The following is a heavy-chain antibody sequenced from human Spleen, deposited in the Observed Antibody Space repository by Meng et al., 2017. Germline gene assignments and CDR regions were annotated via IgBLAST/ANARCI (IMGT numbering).Heavy chain of an antibody. D-gene: IGHD3-22*01. Sequence: SLKISCAASGFTFSSYAMHWVRQAPGKGLEWVAVISYDGSNKYYADSVKGRFTISRDNSKNTLYLQMNSLRAEDTAVYYCARGELNYYDSSGYSDLGDWGQGTLVTVSS. J-gene: IGHJ4*02. V-gene: IGHV3-30*04. CDR1: GFTFSSYA. CDR3: ARGELNYYDSSGYSDLGD. CDR2: ISYDGSNK.